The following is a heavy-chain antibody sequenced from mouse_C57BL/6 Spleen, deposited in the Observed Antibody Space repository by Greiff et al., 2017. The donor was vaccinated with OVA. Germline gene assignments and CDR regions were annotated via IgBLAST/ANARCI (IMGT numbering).Heavy chain of an antibody. D-gene: IGHD3-2*02. CDR3: ARGMAAQGAMDY. CDR1: GYAFSSYW. CDR2: IYPGDGDT. Sequence: QVQLKESGAELVKPGASVKISCKASGYAFSSYWMNWVKQRPGKGLEWIGQIYPGDGDTNYNGKFKGKATLTADKSSSTAYMQLSSLTSEDSAVYFCARGMAAQGAMDYWGQGTSVTVSS. V-gene: IGHV1-80*01. J-gene: IGHJ4*01.